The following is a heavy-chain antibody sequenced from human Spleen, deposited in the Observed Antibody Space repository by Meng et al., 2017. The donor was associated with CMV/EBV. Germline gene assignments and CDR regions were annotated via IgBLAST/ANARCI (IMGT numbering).Heavy chain of an antibody. J-gene: IGHJ6*02. CDR3: AKGGGERVTFDAFDV. CDR2: ISWNSGSI. CDR1: GFTFDDYA. D-gene: IGHD2-21*02. Sequence: SLKISCAASGFTFDDYAMHWVRQAPGKGLEWVSGISWNSGSIGYADSVKGRFTISRDNAKNSLYLQMNSLSPEDTALYYCAKGGGERVTFDAFDVWGQGTTVTVSS. V-gene: IGHV3-9*01.